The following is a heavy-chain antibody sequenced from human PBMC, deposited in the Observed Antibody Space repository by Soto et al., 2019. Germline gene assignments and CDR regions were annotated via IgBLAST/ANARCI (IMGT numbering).Heavy chain of an antibody. Sequence: ESLKISCQASGYSFSSSWIGWVRQMPGRGLEWLRSIDSHDCHTIYRPSFQDRVTISADRSIDTACLQWSSLKPSDTAMYYCARHAGNSWKGDYFDCWGEGALVTV. CDR2: IDSHDCHT. CDR3: ARHAGNSWKGDYFDC. D-gene: IGHD6-13*01. CDR1: GYSFSSSW. V-gene: IGHV5-51*01. J-gene: IGHJ4*02.